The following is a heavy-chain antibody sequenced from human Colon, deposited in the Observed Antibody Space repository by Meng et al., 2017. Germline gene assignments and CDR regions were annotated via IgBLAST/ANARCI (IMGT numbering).Heavy chain of an antibody. CDR2: LFHSGST. V-gene: IGHV4-4*02. CDR1: GRSINSSDW. D-gene: IGHD3-3*01. J-gene: IGHJ4*02. Sequence: HVRLLEAFPGLSNPSRTTSLTGDVDGRSINSSDWLSCVRQPPGKGLEWIAELFHSGSTNYKSSLKSRATISVDRSNNQFSLKLNSMTAADTAVYYCAAIFGLGPGYWGQGTLVTVAA. CDR3: AAIFGLGPGY.